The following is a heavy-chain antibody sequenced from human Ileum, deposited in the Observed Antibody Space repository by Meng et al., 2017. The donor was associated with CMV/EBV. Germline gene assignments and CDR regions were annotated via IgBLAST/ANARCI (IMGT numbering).Heavy chain of an antibody. CDR3: TRGRVGDWGFDF. J-gene: IGHJ4*02. D-gene: IGHD1-26*01. CDR2: INHRGTT. V-gene: IGHV4-34*02. Sequence: VQLQQCGAGLLKPLATLSLTCGVNGGSFSSFSWTWIRQPPGKGPEWIGDINHRGTTNYSPSLKSRVTISIDTSKKQFSLRLSSLTAADTAVYYCTRGRVGDWGFDFWGQGTLVTVSS. CDR1: GGSFSSFS.